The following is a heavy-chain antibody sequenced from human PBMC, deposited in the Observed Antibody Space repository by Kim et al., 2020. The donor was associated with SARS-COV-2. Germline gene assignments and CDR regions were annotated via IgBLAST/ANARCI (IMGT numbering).Heavy chain of an antibody. CDR2: INHSGST. CDR3: ARGLRYFDWLPLGYFDL. V-gene: IGHV4-34*01. J-gene: IGHJ2*01. CDR1: GGSFSGYY. D-gene: IGHD3-9*01. Sequence: SETLSLTCAVYGGSFSGYYWSWIRQPPGKGLEWIGEINHSGSTNYNPSLKSRVTISVDTSKNQFSLKLSSVTAADTAVYYCARGLRYFDWLPLGYFDLWGRGTLVTVSS.